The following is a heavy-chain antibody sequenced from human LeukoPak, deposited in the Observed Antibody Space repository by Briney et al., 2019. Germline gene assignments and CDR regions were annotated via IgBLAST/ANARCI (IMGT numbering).Heavy chain of an antibody. J-gene: IGHJ4*02. CDR1: GFTFSSYA. V-gene: IGHV3-30*04. D-gene: IGHD3/OR15-3a*01. CDR2: ISYDGSNK. CDR3: ARGTTVYYTGIGFY. Sequence: SGGSLRLSCAASGFTFSSYAMHWVRQAPGKGLEWVAVISYDGSNKYYADSVKGRFTISRDNSKNTLYLQMNSLRAEDTAVHYCARGTTVYYTGIGFYWGQGTLVTVSS.